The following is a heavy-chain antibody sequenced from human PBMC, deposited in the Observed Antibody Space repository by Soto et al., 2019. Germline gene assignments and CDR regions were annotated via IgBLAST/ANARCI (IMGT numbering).Heavy chain of an antibody. V-gene: IGHV1-8*01. D-gene: IGHD6-19*01. CDR2: RNTNTGNT. J-gene: IGHJ4*02. CDR1: GYTFTEFD. CDR3: ARVVRVFGGYAGY. Sequence: QVLLVQSGADVKKPGASVKVSCKTSGYTFTEFDINWVRQAPGQGLEWMGWRNTNTGNTGYAQKFQGRVTMTRDTAISTAYMELRRLRSADSAVYYCARVVRVFGGYAGYWGQGTLVTVSS.